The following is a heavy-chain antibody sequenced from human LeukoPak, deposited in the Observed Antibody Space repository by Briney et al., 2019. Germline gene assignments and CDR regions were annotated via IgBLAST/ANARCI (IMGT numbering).Heavy chain of an antibody. D-gene: IGHD2-2*01. CDR3: ARGFYCSSTSCYFDY. CDR1: GGTYSSYA. Sequence: ASVKVSCKASGGTYSSYAISWVRQAPGQGLEWMGGIIPIFGTANYAQKFQGRVTITADESTSTAYMELSSLRSEDTAVYYCARGFYCSSTSCYFDYWGQGTLVTVSS. V-gene: IGHV1-69*13. CDR2: IIPIFGTA. J-gene: IGHJ4*02.